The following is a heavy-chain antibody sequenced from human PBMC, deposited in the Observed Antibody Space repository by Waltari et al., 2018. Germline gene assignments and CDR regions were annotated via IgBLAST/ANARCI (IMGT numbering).Heavy chain of an antibody. Sequence: QPQLQESGPSLVRPSEPLSLTCRVSGCTLPSQTPYWAWIRQSPGQGLEWIGTVSYSGTTYISPSLKSRVSVSRDTSKNQVSLILGSVTAADMAVYYCATYIGASVGTAAFDVWGQGTMVTVSS. CDR3: ATYIGASVGTAAFDV. D-gene: IGHD5-12*01. CDR2: VSYSGTT. J-gene: IGHJ3*01. CDR1: GCTLPSQTPY. V-gene: IGHV4-39*01.